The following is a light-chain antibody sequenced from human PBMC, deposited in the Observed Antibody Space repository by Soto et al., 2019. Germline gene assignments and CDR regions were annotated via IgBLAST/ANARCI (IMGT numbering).Light chain of an antibody. CDR2: EDT. CDR1: SSDVGSSNL. J-gene: IGLJ2*01. CDR3: CSYARSNSMV. V-gene: IGLV2-23*01. Sequence: QSALTQPASVSGSPGQPITITCTGTSSDVGSSNLVSWYQQRPGKAPKLMIYEDTKRPSGISNRFSGSKSGNTASLTISGLQAEDEADYYCCSYARSNSMVFGGGTKVTVL.